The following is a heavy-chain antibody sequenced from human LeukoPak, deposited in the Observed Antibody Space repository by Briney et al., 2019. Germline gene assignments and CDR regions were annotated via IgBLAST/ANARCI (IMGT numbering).Heavy chain of an antibody. CDR3: AKGPLLWD. J-gene: IGHJ4*02. D-gene: IGHD2/OR15-2a*01. CDR2: IYSGDT. CDR1: GFTVSSNS. V-gene: IGHV3-53*01. Sequence: GGSLRLSCTVSGFTVSSNSMSWVRQAPGKGLEWVSFIYSGDTHYSDSVKGRFTISRDHSKNTLYLQMNSLRAEDTAVYYCAKGPLLWDWGQGTLVTVSS.